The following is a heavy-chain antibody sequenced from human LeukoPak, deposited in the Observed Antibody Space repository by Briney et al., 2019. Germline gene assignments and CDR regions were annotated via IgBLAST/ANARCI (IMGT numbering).Heavy chain of an antibody. CDR1: GGTFSSYA. Sequence: ASVKVSCKASGGTFSSYAISWVRQAPGQGLEWMGGIIPIFGTANYAQKFQGRVTITADESTSTAYMELSSLRSEDTAVYYCASHTLHRNFEYYYYYYMDVWGKGTTVTVSS. V-gene: IGHV1-69*13. CDR3: ASHTLHRNFEYYYYYYMDV. J-gene: IGHJ6*03. CDR2: IIPIFGTA. D-gene: IGHD1-14*01.